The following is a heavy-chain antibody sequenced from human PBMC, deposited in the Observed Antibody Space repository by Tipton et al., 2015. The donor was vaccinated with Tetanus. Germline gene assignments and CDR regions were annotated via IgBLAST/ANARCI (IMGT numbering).Heavy chain of an antibody. CDR2: TYHTGGT. Sequence: TLSLTCDVSGVSIRNGGYSWSWIRQPPGKGLEWIGYTYHTGGTYYNPPLKSRVTISVDRSNNQFSLTLSSVTAADTAVYYCARGSGWADFWGQGTQVTVSS. V-gene: IGHV4-30-2*01. CDR1: GVSIRNGGYS. CDR3: ARGSGWADF. J-gene: IGHJ4*02. D-gene: IGHD6-19*01.